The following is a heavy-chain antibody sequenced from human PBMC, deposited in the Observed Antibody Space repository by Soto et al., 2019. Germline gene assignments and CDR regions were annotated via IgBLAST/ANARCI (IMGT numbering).Heavy chain of an antibody. CDR3: ARWSDYGDYYYYGMDV. CDR2: IYYNGTT. CDR1: GGSIRGYY. V-gene: IGHV4-59*13. Sequence: SETLCLTCTVVGGSIRGYYWTWIRQSPGGGLEWIGYIYYNGTTNYNPSLKSRVTISIDTSKSQFSLRLRSLTAADTAVYYCARWSDYGDYYYYGMDVWGQGTTVTVSS. D-gene: IGHD4-17*01. J-gene: IGHJ6*02.